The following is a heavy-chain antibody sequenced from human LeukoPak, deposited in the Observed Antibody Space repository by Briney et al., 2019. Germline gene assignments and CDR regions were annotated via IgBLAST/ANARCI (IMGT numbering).Heavy chain of an antibody. CDR3: ARVKSSGIAFDI. Sequence: SETLSLTCTVSGGSISSYYWSWIRQPPGKGLEWIGYIYYSGSTNYNPSLKSRVTISVDTSKNQFSLKLSSVTAADTAVYYCARVKSSGIAFDIWGQGTMVTVSS. D-gene: IGHD3-22*01. CDR2: IYYSGST. CDR1: GGSISSYY. J-gene: IGHJ3*02. V-gene: IGHV4-59*01.